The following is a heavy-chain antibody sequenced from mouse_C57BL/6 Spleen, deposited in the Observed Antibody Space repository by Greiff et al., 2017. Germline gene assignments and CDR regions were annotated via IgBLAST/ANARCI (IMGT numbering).Heavy chain of an antibody. CDR1: GYTFTSYW. CDR3: AVVDY. J-gene: IGHJ2*01. V-gene: IGHV1-59*01. CDR2: IDPSDSYT. Sequence: QVQLKQSGAELVRPGTSVKLSCKASGYTFTSYWMHWVKQRPGQGLEWIGVIDPSDSYTNYNQKFKGKATLTVDTSSSTAYMQLSSLTSEDSAVYYCAVVDYWGQGTTLTVSS.